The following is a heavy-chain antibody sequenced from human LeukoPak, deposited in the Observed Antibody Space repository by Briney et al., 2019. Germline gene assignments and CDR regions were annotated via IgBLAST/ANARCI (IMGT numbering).Heavy chain of an antibody. CDR1: GYTFTSQW. Sequence: GESLKISCKGSGYTFTSQWIGWVRQMPGKRLEWMGIIYPGDSGTSYSPSFQVQVTISADKSISTAYLQWSSLKASDTAMYYCARRAYCGGDCYSEFDYWGQGTLVTVSS. CDR3: ARRAYCGGDCYSEFDY. D-gene: IGHD2-21*02. V-gene: IGHV5-51*01. CDR2: IYPGDSGT. J-gene: IGHJ4*02.